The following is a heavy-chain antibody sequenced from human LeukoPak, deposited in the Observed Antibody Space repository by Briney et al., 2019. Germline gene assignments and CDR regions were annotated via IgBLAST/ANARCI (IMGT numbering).Heavy chain of an antibody. CDR1: GFTFSSYA. J-gene: IGHJ4*02. V-gene: IGHV3-23*01. D-gene: IGHD5-18*01. Sequence: PGGSLRLSCAASGFTFSSYAMSWVRQAPGKGLEWVSAISGSGGSTYYADSVKGRFTISRDNSKNTLYLQMNSLRAEDTAVYYCAKGRRTWIQLWPKFYYWGQGTLVPPSP. CDR3: AKGRRTWIQLWPKFYY. CDR2: ISGSGGST.